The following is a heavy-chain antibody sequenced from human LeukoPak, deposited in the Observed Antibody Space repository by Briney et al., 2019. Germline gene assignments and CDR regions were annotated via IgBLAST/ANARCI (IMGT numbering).Heavy chain of an antibody. CDR2: MNPNNGNT. CDR3: ARDYYDSSGYLYYYYYGMDV. CDR1: GFTFTSYD. J-gene: IGHJ6*02. D-gene: IGHD3-22*01. V-gene: IGHV1-8*01. Sequence: ASVKVSCKASGFTFTSYDINWVRQASGQGLEWMGWMNPNNGNTGYAQKFQGRVTMTRDTSTSTVYMELSSLRSEDTAVYYCARDYYDSSGYLYYYYYGMDVWGQGTTVTVSS.